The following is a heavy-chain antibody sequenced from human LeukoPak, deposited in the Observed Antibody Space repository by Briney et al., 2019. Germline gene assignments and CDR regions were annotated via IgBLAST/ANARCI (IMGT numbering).Heavy chain of an antibody. CDR1: GGSFSGYY. CDR3: AKGGNWNVGNWFDP. Sequence: PSETLSLTCAVYGGSFSGYYWSWIRQPPGKGLEWVSAISGSGGSTYYADSVKGRFTISRDNSKNTLYLQMNSLRAEDTAVYYCAKGGNWNVGNWFDPWGQGTLVTVSS. V-gene: IGHV3-23*01. J-gene: IGHJ5*02. D-gene: IGHD1-1*01. CDR2: ISGSGGST.